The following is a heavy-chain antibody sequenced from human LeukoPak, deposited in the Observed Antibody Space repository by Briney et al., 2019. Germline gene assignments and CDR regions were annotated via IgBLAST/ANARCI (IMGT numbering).Heavy chain of an antibody. D-gene: IGHD1-26*01. V-gene: IGHV4-59*01. CDR3: ARGRSNYYGMDV. CDR2: IYYNGNT. J-gene: IGHJ6*02. CDR1: VGSINSYY. Sequence: PSETLSLTCSVSVGSINSYYWNWLRRPPGKGLEWIGYIYYNGNTNYSPSLKSRVTMSVDTSKNLFSLKVSSVTAADTAVYYCARGRSNYYGMDVWGQGTTVTVSS.